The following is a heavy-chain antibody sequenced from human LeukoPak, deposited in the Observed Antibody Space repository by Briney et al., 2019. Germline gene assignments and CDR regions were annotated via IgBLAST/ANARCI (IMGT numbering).Heavy chain of an antibody. CDR3: ARDRSPYGGTGYGMGV. CDR1: GFTFSSYA. V-gene: IGHV3-23*01. J-gene: IGHJ6*02. CDR2: ISGSGGST. D-gene: IGHD3-10*01. Sequence: PGGSLRLSCAASGFTFSSYAMSWVRQAPGKGLEWVSAISGSGGSTYYADSVKGRFTISRDNSKNTLYLQMNSLRAEDTAVYYCARDRSPYGGTGYGMGVWGQGTTVTVSS.